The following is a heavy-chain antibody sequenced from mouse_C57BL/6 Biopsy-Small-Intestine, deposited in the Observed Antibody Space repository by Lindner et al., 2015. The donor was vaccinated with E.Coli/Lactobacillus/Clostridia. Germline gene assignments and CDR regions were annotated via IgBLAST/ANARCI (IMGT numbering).Heavy chain of an antibody. D-gene: IGHD5-2*01. Sequence: VQLQESGPELVKPGASVKISCKASGYSFTAYLMNWVKQSHGKRLEWIGRINPYNADTFYNQKFKGKATLTVDKSSSTVHMELRSLTSEDSAVYYCARVEYPYWYFDVWGAGTTVTVSS. CDR1: GYSFTAYL. J-gene: IGHJ1*01. CDR2: INPYNADT. V-gene: IGHV1-20*01. CDR3: ARVEYPYWYFDV.